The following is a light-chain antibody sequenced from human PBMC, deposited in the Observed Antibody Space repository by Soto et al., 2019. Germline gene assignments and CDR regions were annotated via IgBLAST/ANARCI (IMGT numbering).Light chain of an antibody. CDR3: QQYGTSPFT. CDR2: GAS. Sequence: EIVLTQSPGTLSLSPGERATLSCRASQSVSNNYLAWYQQKPGQAPRLLISGASNRATGIPDRFSGSGSGTDFTLAISRREPEDFAVYYCQQYGTSPFTFGPGTKVDLK. J-gene: IGKJ3*01. CDR1: QSVSNNY. V-gene: IGKV3-20*01.